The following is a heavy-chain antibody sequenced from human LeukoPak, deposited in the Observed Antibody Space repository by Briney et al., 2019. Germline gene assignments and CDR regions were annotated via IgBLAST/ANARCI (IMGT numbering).Heavy chain of an antibody. CDR3: ARDRITIFGVVIPNNWFDP. CDR2: IKQDGSEK. CDR1: GFTFSSSW. D-gene: IGHD3-3*01. J-gene: IGHJ5*02. Sequence: GGSLRLSCAASGFTFSSSWMSWVRQAPGKGLEWVANIKQDGSEKYYVDSVKGRFAISRDNAKNSLYLQMNSLRAEDTAVYYCARDRITIFGVVIPNNWFDPWGQGTLVTVSS. V-gene: IGHV3-7*01.